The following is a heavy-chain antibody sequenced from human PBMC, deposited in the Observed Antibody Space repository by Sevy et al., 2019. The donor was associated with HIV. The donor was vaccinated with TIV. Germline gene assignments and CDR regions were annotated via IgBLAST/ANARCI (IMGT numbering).Heavy chain of an antibody. J-gene: IGHJ4*02. D-gene: IGHD1-26*01. CDR2: IKSKADGGTP. CDR3: GYSEYGYYYDY. Sequence: GGSLRLSCGASGFIISKAWMSWVRQAPGKGLEWVGRIKSKADGGTPDYAAPVKGKFTISRDDSINTLHLQMNSLRTDDTAVYYCGYSEYGYYYDYWGQGTLVTVSS. CDR1: GFIISKAW. V-gene: IGHV3-15*01.